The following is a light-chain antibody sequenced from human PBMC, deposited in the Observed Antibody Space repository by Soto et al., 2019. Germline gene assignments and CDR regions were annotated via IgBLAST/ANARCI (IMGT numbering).Light chain of an antibody. J-gene: IGKJ1*01. Sequence: EIVLTQSPATLSLSAGERTTLSCRASQSVSSYLAWYQHKPCQAPRLLIYDASNRATGIPARFSGSGSRTDFTLTISSLEPEDFAVYYCQHRYNWPRTFGQGTKVEIK. CDR2: DAS. V-gene: IGKV3-11*01. CDR1: QSVSSY. CDR3: QHRYNWPRT.